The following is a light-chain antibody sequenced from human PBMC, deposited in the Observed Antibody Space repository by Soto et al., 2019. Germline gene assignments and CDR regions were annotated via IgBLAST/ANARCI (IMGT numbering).Light chain of an antibody. CDR3: RQYSRAPIT. V-gene: IGKV3-20*01. J-gene: IGKJ5*01. CDR2: TAS. CDR1: QSVSRNY. Sequence: EIVLTQSPGTLSLSPGEGATLSCRASQSVSRNYLAWYQQKPGQAPRLLIYTASRRAIGIPDRFSGSGSGTDFTLTISRLEPEDSAVYYCRQYSRAPITFGQGTRLEIK.